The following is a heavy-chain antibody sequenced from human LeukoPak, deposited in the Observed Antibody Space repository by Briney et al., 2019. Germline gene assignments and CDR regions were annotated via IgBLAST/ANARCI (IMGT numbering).Heavy chain of an antibody. J-gene: IGHJ3*02. CDR2: IYYRSRWYN. D-gene: IGHD1-1*01. CDR3: AGGTMPKGAAVDI. V-gene: IGHV6-1*01. Sequence: SQTLSLTCAISGNSVSSNSATWNWIRHSPSRGLEWPGRIYYRSRWYNDYAVSVKSRIAINPGASKNQFSLRLTSVTAADTAVYFCAGGTMPKGAAVDIWGQGTLVTVSS. CDR1: GNSVSSNSAT.